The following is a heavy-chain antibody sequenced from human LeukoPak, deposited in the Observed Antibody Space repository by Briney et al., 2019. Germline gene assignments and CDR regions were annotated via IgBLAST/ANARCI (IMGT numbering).Heavy chain of an antibody. CDR2: INPGDSDT. CDR3: ARQTGDKGIDY. D-gene: IGHD7-27*01. CDR1: GYSFSNYW. Sequence: GQSLNSSCKGSGYSFSNYWIGWVRQMPGKGLEWMGIINPGDSDTRYSPSLQGQVTISADKSINTAYLQWSSLRASDTAIYYCARQTGDKGIDYWGQRTVDPVSS. J-gene: IGHJ4*02. V-gene: IGHV5-51*01.